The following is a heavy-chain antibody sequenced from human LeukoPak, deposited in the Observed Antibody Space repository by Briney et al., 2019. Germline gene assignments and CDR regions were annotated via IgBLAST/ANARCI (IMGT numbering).Heavy chain of an antibody. V-gene: IGHV4-34*01. CDR1: GGSISSYY. CDR3: ARQSSSSWYLAIDY. J-gene: IGHJ4*02. Sequence: PSETLSLTCTVSGGSISSYYWSWIRQPPGKGLEWIGEINHSGSTNYNPSLKSRVTISVDTSKNQFSLKLSSVTAADTAVYYCARQSSSSWYLAIDYWGQGTLVTVSS. D-gene: IGHD6-13*01. CDR2: INHSGST.